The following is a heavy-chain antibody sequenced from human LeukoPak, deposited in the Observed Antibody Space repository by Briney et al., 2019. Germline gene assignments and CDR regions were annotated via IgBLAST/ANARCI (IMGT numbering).Heavy chain of an antibody. D-gene: IGHD6-13*01. J-gene: IGHJ3*02. CDR1: GYTFRYYW. CDR2: IYPGDSDT. CDR3: ARPHIRASGRDAFDI. V-gene: IGHV5-51*01. Sequence: GESLKISCTGSGYTFRYYWIGWVRQMPGKGLEWMGIIYPGDSDTRYSPSFQGQVTISVDKSISTAYLQWSNLKASDTAKYYCARPHIRASGRDAFDIWGQGTMVTVSS.